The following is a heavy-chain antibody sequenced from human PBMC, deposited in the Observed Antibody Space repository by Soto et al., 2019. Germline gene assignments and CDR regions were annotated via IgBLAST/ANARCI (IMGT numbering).Heavy chain of an antibody. D-gene: IGHD6-13*01. CDR1: GFTFSSYA. CDR3: AREGYSSSCSDY. J-gene: IGHJ4*02. Sequence: QVQLVESGGGVVQPGRSLRLSCAASGFTFSSYAMHWVRQAPGKGLEWVAVISYDGSNKYYADSVKGRFTISRDNSKNTLYLQMNGLRAEDTAVYYCAREGYSSSCSDYWGQGTLVTVSS. V-gene: IGHV3-30-3*01. CDR2: ISYDGSNK.